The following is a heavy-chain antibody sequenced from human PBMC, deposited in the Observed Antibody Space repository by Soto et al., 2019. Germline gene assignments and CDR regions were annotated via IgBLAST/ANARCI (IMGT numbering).Heavy chain of an antibody. CDR1: GIPVSSNY. CDR2: LHSGGDT. V-gene: IGHV3-53*04. CDR3: ARDGPYYYASRMDV. J-gene: IGHJ6*02. Sequence: GGSLRLSCAASGIPVSSNYMTWVRQAPGKGLEWVSVLHSGGDTYYANSVKGRFTISRHDSTNTPFLQMNSLTPEDTAVYYCARDGPYYYASRMDVWGQGTTVTVSS. D-gene: IGHD3-10*01.